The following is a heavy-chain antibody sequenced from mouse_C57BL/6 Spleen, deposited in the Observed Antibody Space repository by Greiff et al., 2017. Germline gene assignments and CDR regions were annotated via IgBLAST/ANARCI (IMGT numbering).Heavy chain of an antibody. J-gene: IGHJ2*01. V-gene: IGHV1-52*01. CDR2: IDPSDSET. CDR3: ARSTTVVAFDY. Sequence: QVQLQQSGAELVRPGSSVKLSCKASGYTFTSYWMHWVKQRPIQGLEWIGNIDPSDSETHYNQKFKDKATLTVDKSSSTAYMQLRRLTSEDSAVSYCARSTTVVAFDYWGQGTTLTVSS. D-gene: IGHD1-1*01. CDR1: GYTFTSYW.